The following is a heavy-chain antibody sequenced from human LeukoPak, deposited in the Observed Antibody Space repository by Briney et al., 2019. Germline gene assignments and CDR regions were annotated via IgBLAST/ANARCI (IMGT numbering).Heavy chain of an antibody. J-gene: IGHJ4*02. CDR2: INWDGGAY. CDR1: GNTFYDYG. D-gene: IGHD3-22*01. V-gene: IGHV3-20*04. Sequence: GGSLRLSCTHPGNTFYDYGMPWVRQAPGKGLEWVTDINWDGGAYNYADSVKGRFTISRDNAKNSLYLEMNSLRVEDTAVYFCARDLSSSWYSLAYWGQGILVIVSS. CDR3: ARDLSSSWYSLAY.